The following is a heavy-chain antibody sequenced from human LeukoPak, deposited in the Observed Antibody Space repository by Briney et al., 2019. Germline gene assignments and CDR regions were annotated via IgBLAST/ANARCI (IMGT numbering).Heavy chain of an antibody. Sequence: ASVKVSCKASGYTFTGYYMHWVRQAPGQGLEWMGWINPNSGGTNYAQKFQGRVTMTRDTSISTAYMELSRLRSDDTAVCYCARDSYYCSGGSCYVFFPGYFQHWGQGTLVTVSS. CDR1: GYTFTGYY. V-gene: IGHV1-2*02. J-gene: IGHJ1*01. D-gene: IGHD2-15*01. CDR2: INPNSGGT. CDR3: ARDSYYCSGGSCYVFFPGYFQH.